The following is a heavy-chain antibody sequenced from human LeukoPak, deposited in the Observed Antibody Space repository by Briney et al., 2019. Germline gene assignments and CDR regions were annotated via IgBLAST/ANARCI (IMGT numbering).Heavy chain of an antibody. V-gene: IGHV1-18*01. J-gene: IGHJ5*02. CDR1: GYTFTSYG. D-gene: IGHD1-26*01. CDR2: ISAYNGNT. CDR3: ARDRLSGGVYSGSYFGP. Sequence: ASVKVSCKASGYTFTSYGISWVRQAPGQGLEWMGWISAYNGNTNYAQKLQGRVTMTTDTSTSTAYMELRSLRSDDTAVYYCARDRLSGGVYSGSYFGPWGQGTPVTVSS.